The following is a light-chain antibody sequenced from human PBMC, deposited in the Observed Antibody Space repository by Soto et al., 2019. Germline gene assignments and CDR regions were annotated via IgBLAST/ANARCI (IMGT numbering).Light chain of an antibody. V-gene: IGKV3-11*01. CDR1: QSVNNY. J-gene: IGKJ3*01. CDR2: DAS. CDR3: QLCTFMPIS. Sequence: IELTQSPTTQPLSAGERSTLSCRASQSVNNYLAWYQQRPGQAPRLLIYDASNRATGIPARFSGSGSGTDFTLTIISLEPEDFTVYYCQLCTFMPISFGPGGIVDI.